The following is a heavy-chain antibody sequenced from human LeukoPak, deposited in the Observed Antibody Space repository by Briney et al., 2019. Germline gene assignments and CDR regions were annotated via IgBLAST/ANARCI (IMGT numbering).Heavy chain of an antibody. V-gene: IGHV1-2*02. J-gene: IGHJ5*02. Sequence: ASVKVSCKASGYTFTGYYIHWARQAPGQGLEWMGWINPNSGGTNYAQSFQGRVTMTRDTSSSTAHMELSRLRSDDTAVYYCARGDCSVSGCHGGNWFDPWGQGTLVTVSS. D-gene: IGHD2-15*01. CDR1: GYTFTGYY. CDR2: INPNSGGT. CDR3: ARGDCSVSGCHGGNWFDP.